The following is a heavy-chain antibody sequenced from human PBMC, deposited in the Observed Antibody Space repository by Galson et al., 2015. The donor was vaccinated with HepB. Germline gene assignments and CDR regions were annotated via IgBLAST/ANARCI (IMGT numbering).Heavy chain of an antibody. CDR3: ARATVAPILYNWFDP. J-gene: IGHJ5*02. CDR1: GGTFSSYA. Sequence: SVKVSCKASGGTFSSYAISWVRQAPGQGLEWMGGIIPIFGTANYAQKFQGRVTITADKSTSTAYMELSSLRSEDTAVYYCARATVAPILYNWFDPWGQGTLVTVSS. CDR2: IIPIFGTA. V-gene: IGHV1-69*06. D-gene: IGHD2-15*01.